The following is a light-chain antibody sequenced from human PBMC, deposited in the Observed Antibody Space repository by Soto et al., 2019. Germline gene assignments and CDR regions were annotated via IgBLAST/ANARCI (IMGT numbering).Light chain of an antibody. Sequence: QSALTQPPSVSGSPGQSVAISCTGTSSDVGGFNRVSWYRQAPGTAPKLIIYDVSDRPSGVPDRFSGSKSGNTASLTISGLQAEDGADFYCNPPTSSNAYVFGTWPKV. J-gene: IGLJ1*01. CDR2: DVS. CDR3: NPPTSSNAYV. CDR1: SSDVGGFNR. V-gene: IGLV2-18*02.